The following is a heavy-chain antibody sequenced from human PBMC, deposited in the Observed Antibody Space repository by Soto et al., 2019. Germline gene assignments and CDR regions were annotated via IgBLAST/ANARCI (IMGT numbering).Heavy chain of an antibody. D-gene: IGHD2-15*01. V-gene: IGHV1-69*01. CDR2: IIPIFGTA. CDR3: ARDQGCSGGSCYPTPYCYYGMDV. CDR1: GGTFSSYA. Sequence: QVQLVQSGAEVKKPGSSVKVSCKASGGTFSSYAISWVRQAPGQGLEWMGGIIPIFGTANYAQKFQGRVTITADESTSTAYMELSSLRSEDTAVYYCARDQGCSGGSCYPTPYCYYGMDVWGQGTTVTVSS. J-gene: IGHJ6*02.